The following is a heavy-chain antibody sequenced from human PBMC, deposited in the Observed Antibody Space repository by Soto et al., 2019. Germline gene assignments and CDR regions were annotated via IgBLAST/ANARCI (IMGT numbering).Heavy chain of an antibody. D-gene: IGHD3-16*02. V-gene: IGHV3-33*01. CDR3: ARDQAEIRYDYVWGSYRYFAMDV. J-gene: IGHJ6*02. CDR1: GFTFSSYG. Sequence: GGSLRLSCAASGFTFSSYGMHWVRQAPGKGLEWVAVIWYDGSNKYYVDSVKGRFTISRDNSKNTLYLQMNSLRAEDTAVYYCARDQAEIRYDYVWGSYRYFAMDVWGQGTTVTVSS. CDR2: IWYDGSNK.